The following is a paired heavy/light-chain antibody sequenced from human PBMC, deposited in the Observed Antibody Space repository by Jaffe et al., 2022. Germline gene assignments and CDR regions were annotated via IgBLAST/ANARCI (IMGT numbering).Heavy chain of an antibody. V-gene: IGHV4-39*01. D-gene: IGHD6-19*01. Sequence: QLQLQESGPGLVKPSETLSLTCNVSGGSISTSNYYWGWFRQSPGKGLDWIGTIFYTGTTSYNPSLKSRVTISVDTSKNQFSLKLSSVTAADTAVYYCARRHSSGWIDNWGQGTLVTVSS. CDR3: ARRHSSGWIDN. CDR1: GGSISTSNYY. CDR2: IFYTGTT. J-gene: IGHJ4*02.
Light chain of an antibody. V-gene: IGKV4-1*01. Sequence: DIVMTQSPDSLAVSLGERATINCKSSQSVLYSSNNKNYLAWYQQRPGQPPKLLIYWASTRESGVPARFTGSGSGTDFTLTISSLQVEDVAVYYCQQYYGSPLTFGGGTKVEI. CDR1: QSVLYSSNNKNY. J-gene: IGKJ4*01. CDR3: QQYYGSPLT. CDR2: WAS.